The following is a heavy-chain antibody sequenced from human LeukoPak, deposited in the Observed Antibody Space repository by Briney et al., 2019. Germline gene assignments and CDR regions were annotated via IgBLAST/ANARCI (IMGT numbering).Heavy chain of an antibody. V-gene: IGHV3-21*01. CDR3: ARDQEWGELLHAFDI. CDR1: GFTFSSYS. J-gene: IGHJ3*02. Sequence: PGGSLRLSCAASGFTFSSYSMNWVRQAPGKGLEWVSSISSSSSYIYYADSVKGRFTISRDNAKNSLYLQMNSLRAEDTAVYYCARDQEWGELLHAFDIWGQGTMVTVSS. D-gene: IGHD1-26*01. CDR2: ISSSSSYI.